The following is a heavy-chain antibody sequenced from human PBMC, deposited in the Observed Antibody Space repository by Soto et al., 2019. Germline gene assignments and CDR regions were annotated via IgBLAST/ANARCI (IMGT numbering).Heavy chain of an antibody. CDR1: GFSLSNARMG. CDR3: ARIMKLYYYDSSGYYPTVDY. V-gene: IGHV2-26*01. D-gene: IGHD3-22*01. CDR2: IFSNDEK. J-gene: IGHJ4*02. Sequence: SGPTLVNPTETLTLTCTVSGFSLSNARMGVSWIRQPPGKALEWLAHIFSNDEKSYSTSLKSRLTISKDTSKSQVVLTMTNMDPVDTATYYCARIMKLYYYDSSGYYPTVDYWGQGTLVTVPQ.